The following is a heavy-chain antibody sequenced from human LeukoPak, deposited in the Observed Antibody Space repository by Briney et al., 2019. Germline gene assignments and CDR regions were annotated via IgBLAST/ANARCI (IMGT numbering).Heavy chain of an antibody. CDR1: GYRFTGDW. J-gene: IGHJ4*02. CDR3: AILREEEKIGDY. D-gene: IGHD3-10*01. Sequence: PGESLKISCKGSGYRFTGDWISWVRQMPGKGLEWMGRIDPSDSHTNYSPSFQGHVTISADKSISTVYLQWSSLRASDTAMYDCAILREEEKIGDYWGQGTLVTVSS. CDR2: IDPSDSHT. V-gene: IGHV5-10-1*01.